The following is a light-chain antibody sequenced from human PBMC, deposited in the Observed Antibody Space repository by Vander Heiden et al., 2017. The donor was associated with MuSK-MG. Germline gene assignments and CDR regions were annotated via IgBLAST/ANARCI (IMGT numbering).Light chain of an antibody. V-gene: IGKV1-33*01. J-gene: IGKJ2*04. Sequence: DIQMTQSPSSLSASVGDRVTITCQASQDISNYLNWYQQKPGKAPKLLIYDASNLETVVPSRFSGSGSGTDFTFTISILQPEDIATYYCQQYDNLPRSFGQGTKLEIK. CDR3: QQYDNLPRS. CDR1: QDISNY. CDR2: DAS.